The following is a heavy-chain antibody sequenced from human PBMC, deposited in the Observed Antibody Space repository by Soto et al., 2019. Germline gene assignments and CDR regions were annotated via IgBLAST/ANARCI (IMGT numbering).Heavy chain of an antibody. CDR2: IYSSGST. J-gene: IGHJ4*02. CDR3: ARDSLALFDS. CDR1: DGSVSSGTYY. D-gene: IGHD5-12*01. V-gene: IGHV4-61*01. Sequence: LSLTCTVSDGSVSSGTYYWTWIRQPPGKGLEWIGYIYSSGSTLYNPSLKSRVIISVDTSMNQFSLKLSSVTAADTAVYYCARDSLALFDSWGQGTLVTVSS.